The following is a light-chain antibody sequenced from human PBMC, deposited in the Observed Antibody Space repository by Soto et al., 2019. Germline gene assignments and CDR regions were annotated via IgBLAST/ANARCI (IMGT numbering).Light chain of an antibody. CDR1: RNEVGTYGY. CDR3: SSFTTNRMYV. Sequence: QSMVTEAPSVSGCTGQSITISYTGNRNEVGTYGYVSCYPQHPGKAPRLLIHGVPNRPSWISTRFSASKSGLTASLTIAGLQAEDEADYYCSSFTTNRMYVFGPGTKVTV. V-gene: IGLV2-14*01. J-gene: IGLJ1*01. CDR2: GVP.